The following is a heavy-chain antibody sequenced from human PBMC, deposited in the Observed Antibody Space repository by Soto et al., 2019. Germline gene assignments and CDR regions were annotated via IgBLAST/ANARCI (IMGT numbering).Heavy chain of an antibody. CDR3: ARGSFASAVVAATPNWFDP. CDR1: GGSFSGYY. CDR2: INHSGST. D-gene: IGHD2-15*01. Sequence: SETLSLTCAVYGGSFSGYYWSWIRQPPGKGLEWIGEINHSGSTNYNPSLKSRVTISVDTSKNQFSLKLSSVTAADTAVYYCARGSFASAVVAATPNWFDPWGQGTLVTVSS. V-gene: IGHV4-34*01. J-gene: IGHJ5*02.